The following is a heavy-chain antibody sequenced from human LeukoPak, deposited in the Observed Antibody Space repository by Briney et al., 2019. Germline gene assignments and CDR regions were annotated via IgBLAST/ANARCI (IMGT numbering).Heavy chain of an antibody. CDR1: GFTFSSYW. CDR3: ARDGGGSYRDYYFDY. Sequence: GGXLRLSCAASGFTFSSYWMYWVRQAPGKGLVWVSRINSDGSNTIYADSVKGRFTISRDNAKNTLYLQMNSLRAEDTAVYYCARDGGGSYRDYYFDYWGQGTLVTVPS. J-gene: IGHJ4*02. D-gene: IGHD1-26*01. CDR2: INSDGSNT. V-gene: IGHV3-74*01.